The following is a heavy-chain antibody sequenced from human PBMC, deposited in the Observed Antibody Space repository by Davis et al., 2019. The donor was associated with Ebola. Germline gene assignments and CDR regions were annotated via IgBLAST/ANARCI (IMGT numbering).Heavy chain of an antibody. J-gene: IGHJ6*02. CDR1: GFSFTTYT. Sequence: GESLKISCAASGFSFTTYTMKWVRQAPGKGPEWVSSIGTRSVYIYYADSVKGRFTISRDNAKNSLYLQMDSLRVEDTAIYYCARRRDCSNGVCYGMDVWGQGTAVTVSS. D-gene: IGHD2-8*01. CDR3: ARRRDCSNGVCYGMDV. CDR2: IGTRSVYI. V-gene: IGHV3-21*06.